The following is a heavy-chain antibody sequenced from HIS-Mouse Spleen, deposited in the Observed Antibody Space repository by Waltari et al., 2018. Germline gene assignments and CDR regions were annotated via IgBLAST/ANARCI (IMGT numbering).Heavy chain of an antibody. CDR1: GGPISSSRYS. CDR2: IYYSGST. CDR3: AREIPYSSSWYDWYFDL. V-gene: IGHV4-39*07. J-gene: IGHJ2*01. D-gene: IGHD6-13*01. Sequence: QLQLQESGPGLVTPSETLSLTCTVSGGPISSSRYSWGWLRPPPGKGLEWIGSIYYSGSTYYNPSLKSRVTISVDTSKNQFSLKLSSVTAADTAVYYCAREIPYSSSWYDWYFDLWGRGTLVTVSS.